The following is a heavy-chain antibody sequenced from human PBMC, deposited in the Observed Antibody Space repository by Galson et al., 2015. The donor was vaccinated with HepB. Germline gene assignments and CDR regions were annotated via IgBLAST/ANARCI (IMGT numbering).Heavy chain of an antibody. V-gene: IGHV3-73*01. J-gene: IGHJ6*03. CDR3: TRHRDGGYDSYYYYYYMDV. Sequence: SLRLSCAASGFTFSGSAMHWVRQASGKGLEWVGRIRSKANSYATAYAASVKGRFTISRDDSKNTAYLQMNSLKTEDTAVYYCTRHRDGGYDSYYYYYYMDVWGKGTTVTVSS. CDR1: GFTFSGSA. D-gene: IGHD5-12*01. CDR2: IRSKANSYAT.